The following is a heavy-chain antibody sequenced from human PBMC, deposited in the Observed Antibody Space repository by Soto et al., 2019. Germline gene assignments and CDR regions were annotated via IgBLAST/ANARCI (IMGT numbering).Heavy chain of an antibody. Sequence: GGALRLSCAASGLTFSSYSMSWVRQAPGKGLEWVASISSSSSYIYYADSVKGRFTISRDNAKNSLYLQMNSLRAEDTAVYYCASFGVENWFDPWGQGTLVTVSS. V-gene: IGHV3-21*01. CDR2: ISSSSSYI. D-gene: IGHD3-10*01. CDR3: ASFGVENWFDP. CDR1: GLTFSSYS. J-gene: IGHJ5*02.